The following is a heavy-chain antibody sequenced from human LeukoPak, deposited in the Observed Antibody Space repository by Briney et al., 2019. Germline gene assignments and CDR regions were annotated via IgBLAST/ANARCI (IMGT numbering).Heavy chain of an antibody. CDR1: GFTFSKYW. V-gene: IGHV3-74*01. Sequence: PGGSLRLSCAASGFTFSKYWMLWVRQAPGKGLESVSRINTDGTVTTYADSVKGRFTLSRDNADNTLFLQMNSLRDQDTAVYYCTTKQWLAPPPDSWGEGTPVTVSS. J-gene: IGHJ5*01. CDR3: TTKQWLAPPPDS. CDR2: INTDGTVT. D-gene: IGHD6-19*01.